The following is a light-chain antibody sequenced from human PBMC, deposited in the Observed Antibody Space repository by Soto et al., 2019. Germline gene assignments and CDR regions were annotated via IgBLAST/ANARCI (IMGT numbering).Light chain of an antibody. CDR3: QQSNNWPWT. CDR1: QSVSGK. Sequence: EVVMTQSPATLSVSPWERATLSCRASQSVSGKLAWYQQKPGQAPRLLIYDASTRATGIPARFSGSGSGKEFTLTISSLQSEDFAVYYCQQSNNWPWTFGQGTKVDIK. V-gene: IGKV3-15*01. CDR2: DAS. J-gene: IGKJ1*01.